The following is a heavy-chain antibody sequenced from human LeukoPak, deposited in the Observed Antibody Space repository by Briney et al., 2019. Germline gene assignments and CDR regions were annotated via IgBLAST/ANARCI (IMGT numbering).Heavy chain of an antibody. V-gene: IGHV3-21*01. J-gene: IGHJ4*02. CDR2: ISSSSSYI. D-gene: IGHD3-3*01. Sequence: GGSLRLSCAASGFTFSSYSMNWVRQAPGKGLEWVSSISSSSSYIYYADSVKGRFTISRDNAKNSLYLQMNSLRAEDTAVYYATKSDFWSGYYDYWGQGTLVTVSS. CDR1: GFTFSSYS. CDR3: TKSDFWSGYYDY.